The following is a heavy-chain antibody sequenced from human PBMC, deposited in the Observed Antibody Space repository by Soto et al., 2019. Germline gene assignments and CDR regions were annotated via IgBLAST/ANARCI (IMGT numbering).Heavy chain of an antibody. CDR2: IDPRDSQT. CDR3: ARQIYDSDTGPNCQYYFHS. V-gene: IGHV5-10-1*01. J-gene: IGHJ4*02. CDR1: GYSWAGYW. Sequence: PXEFLKISDQGSGYSWAGYWITWVRLNGGKGLEWMGRIDPRDSQTYYSPSFLGHVTTSVTKSITTVFLQWSSLRASDTAMYYCARQIYDSDTGPNCQYYFHSWGQGTPFTVSS. D-gene: IGHD3-22*01.